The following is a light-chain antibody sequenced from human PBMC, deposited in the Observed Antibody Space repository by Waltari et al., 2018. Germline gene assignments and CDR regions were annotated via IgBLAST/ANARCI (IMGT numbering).Light chain of an antibody. CDR1: SSDVGNYKR. CDR2: AVS. Sequence: QSALTQPAPVSGSPGQSIIISCTGTSSDVGNYKRVSWYQQHPGKDPKLMIYAVSKRPSGVSDRFSGSKSGDMASLTISGLQPEDEAEYFCSSYAGSSKGVFGGGTKVTVL. CDR3: SSYAGSSKGV. V-gene: IGLV2-23*02. J-gene: IGLJ2*01.